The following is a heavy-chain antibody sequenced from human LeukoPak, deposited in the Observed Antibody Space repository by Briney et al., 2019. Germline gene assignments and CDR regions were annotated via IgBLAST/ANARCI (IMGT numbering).Heavy chain of an antibody. CDR1: GFTFDDYT. J-gene: IGHJ4*02. V-gene: IGHV3-43*01. CDR3: ATLWMTTADY. Sequence: GGSLKLSCAASGFTFDDYTMHWVRRAPGKGLEWVSLISWDGGSTYYADSVKGRFTISRDNSKNSLYLQMNSLRTEDTALYYCATLWMTTADYWGQGTLVTVSS. CDR2: ISWDGGST. D-gene: IGHD4-11*01.